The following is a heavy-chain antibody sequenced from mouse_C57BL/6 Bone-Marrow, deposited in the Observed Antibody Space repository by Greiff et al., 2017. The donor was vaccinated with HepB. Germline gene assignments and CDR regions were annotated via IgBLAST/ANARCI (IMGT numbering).Heavy chain of an antibody. CDR3: ARFSYYYCSSYFDY. V-gene: IGHV1-55*01. CDR2: IYPGSGST. Sequence: VQLQQPGAELVKPGASVKMSCKASGYTFTSYWITWVKQRPGQGLEWIGDIYPGSGSTNYNEKFKSKATLTVDTSSSTAYMQLSSLTSEDSAVYYCARFSYYYCSSYFDYWGQGTTLTVSS. CDR1: GYTFTSYW. J-gene: IGHJ2*01. D-gene: IGHD1-1*01.